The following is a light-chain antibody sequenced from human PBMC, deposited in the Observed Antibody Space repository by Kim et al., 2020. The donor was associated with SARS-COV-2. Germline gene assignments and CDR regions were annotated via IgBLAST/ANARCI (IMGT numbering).Light chain of an antibody. V-gene: IGKV1-39*01. CDR1: QTITNY. J-gene: IGKJ2*01. CDR2: CAS. Sequence: SASVGDRVTITCRASQTITNYLSWYQQKPGKAPKLLIYCASTLESGVPSRFSGSGSGTDFTLTISILQPEDFGIYYCLQTYSTPHTFGQGTKLEIK. CDR3: LQTYSTPHT.